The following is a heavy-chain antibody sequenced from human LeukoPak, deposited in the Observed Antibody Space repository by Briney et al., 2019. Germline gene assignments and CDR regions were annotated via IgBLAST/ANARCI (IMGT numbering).Heavy chain of an antibody. CDR3: AKGDRGHCTGVKCYPFDY. J-gene: IGHJ4*02. CDR2: ITGTGGRGGI. V-gene: IGHV3-23*01. CDR1: GFTYANYA. D-gene: IGHD2-8*02. Sequence: QAGGSLRLSCVASGFTYANYAMNWVRQAPGKRLEWVASITGTGGRGGIYYADSVKGQFTISRDNSKNTLFLQMSSLRAEDTAVYHCAKGDRGHCTGVKCYPFDYWGQGTVVTVSS.